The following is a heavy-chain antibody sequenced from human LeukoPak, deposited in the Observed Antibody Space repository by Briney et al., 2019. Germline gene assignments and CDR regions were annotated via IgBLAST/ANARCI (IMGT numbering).Heavy chain of an antibody. CDR1: GFTFSSYS. J-gene: IGHJ4*02. CDR2: ISSSSSYI. CDR3: ARERALGYYYDSS. V-gene: IGHV3-21*01. D-gene: IGHD3-22*01. Sequence: GGSLRLSCAASGFTFSSYSMNWVRQAPGKGLEWVSSISSSSSYIYYADSVKGRFTISRDNDKNSLYLQMNSLRAEDTAVYYCARERALGYYYDSSWGQGTLVTVSS.